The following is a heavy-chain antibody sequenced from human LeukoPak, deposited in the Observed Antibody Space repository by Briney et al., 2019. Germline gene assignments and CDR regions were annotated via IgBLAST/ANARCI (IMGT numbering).Heavy chain of an antibody. CDR3: ARSSLVGPRRFTATQQDSFDP. CDR1: GYTFTDYY. CDR2: INPNSGGT. J-gene: IGHJ5*02. D-gene: IGHD3-3*01. V-gene: IGHV1-2*02. Sequence: ASVKVSCKPSGYTFTDYYIHWVRQAPGQGLEWMGWINPNSGGTNSALKFQGRVTMTRATSISTVYMELSRLRSDDTAVYYCARSSLVGPRRFTATQQDSFDPWGQGTLVTVSS.